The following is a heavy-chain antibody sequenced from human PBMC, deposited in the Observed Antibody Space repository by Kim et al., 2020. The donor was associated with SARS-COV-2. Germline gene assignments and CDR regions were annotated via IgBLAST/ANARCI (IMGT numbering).Heavy chain of an antibody. J-gene: IGHJ6*02. V-gene: IGHV1-18*01. CDR1: GYTFTDYL. Sequence: ASVKVSCKASGYTFTDYLIIWVRQAPGQGLEWMGWISPYNGNANYAQKDHGRVAMTTDTFTSTAYMELGSLSSDDTAIYYCARANYYSGMDVWGQGTTVT. CDR3: ARANYYSGMDV. CDR2: ISPYNGNA.